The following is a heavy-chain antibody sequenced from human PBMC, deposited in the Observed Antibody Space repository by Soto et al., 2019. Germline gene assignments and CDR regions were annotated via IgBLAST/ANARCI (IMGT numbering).Heavy chain of an antibody. D-gene: IGHD3-10*01. V-gene: IGHV3-7*01. J-gene: IGHJ6*02. Sequence: EVQLVESGGGLVQPGGSLRLSCAASGFTFSSYWMSWVRQAPGKGLEWVANIKQDGSEKYYVDSVKGRFTISRDNAKNSLYLQMNSLRAEDTAVYYSAREIYGSGSYYKPTNGYYYYGMDVWGQGTTVTVSS. CDR2: IKQDGSEK. CDR1: GFTFSSYW. CDR3: AREIYGSGSYYKPTNGYYYYGMDV.